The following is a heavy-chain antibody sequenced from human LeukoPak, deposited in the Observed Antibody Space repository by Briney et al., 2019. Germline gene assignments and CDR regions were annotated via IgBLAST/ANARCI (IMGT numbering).Heavy chain of an antibody. CDR1: GFTFSSYS. CDR3: ARVLAPRFGELFAYGMDV. Sequence: SGGSLRLSCAASGFTFSSYSMNWVRQAPGKGLEWVANIKQDGSEKYYVDSVKGRFTISRDNAKNSLYLQMNSLRAEDTAVYYCARVLAPRFGELFAYGMDVWGQGTTVTVSS. CDR2: IKQDGSEK. V-gene: IGHV3-7*01. J-gene: IGHJ6*02. D-gene: IGHD3-10*01.